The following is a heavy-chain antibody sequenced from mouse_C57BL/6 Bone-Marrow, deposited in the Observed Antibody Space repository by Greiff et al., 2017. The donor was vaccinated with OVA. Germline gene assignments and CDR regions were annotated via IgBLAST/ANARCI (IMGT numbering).Heavy chain of an antibody. Sequence: QVQLQQSGAELARPGASVKLSCKASGYTFTSYGISWVKQSTGQGLEWIGEIYPRSGNTYYNEKFKGKATLTADKSSSTAYMELRSLTSEDSAVYFCARGDSTVVATPFAYWGQGTLVTVSA. CDR3: ARGDSTVVATPFAY. D-gene: IGHD1-1*01. CDR1: GYTFTSYG. V-gene: IGHV1-81*01. CDR2: IYPRSGNT. J-gene: IGHJ3*01.